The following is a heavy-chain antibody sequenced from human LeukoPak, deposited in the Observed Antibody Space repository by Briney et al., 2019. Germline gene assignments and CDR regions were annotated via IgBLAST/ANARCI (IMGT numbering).Heavy chain of an antibody. V-gene: IGHV4-39*01. J-gene: IGHJ3*02. CDR1: GGSIRTGSYH. Sequence: SETLSLTCTVSGGSIRTGSYHWAWIRQPPGKGLEWIGTVFYSGSTYYSPSLKSRVTMSVDTSRNQFSLKLTSVTAAYTAVYFCARLYCISTSCNAYGVGSFDIWGQGTMVTVSS. CDR2: VFYSGST. CDR3: ARLYCISTSCNAYGVGSFDI. D-gene: IGHD2-2*01.